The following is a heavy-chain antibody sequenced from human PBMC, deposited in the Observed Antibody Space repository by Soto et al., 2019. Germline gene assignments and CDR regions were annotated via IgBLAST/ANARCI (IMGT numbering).Heavy chain of an antibody. CDR3: ARGLPALLRFGKVKFVP. D-gene: IGHD3-10*01. Sequence: ASVKVSCKASGYTFTGYYMHWVRQAPGQGLEWMGWINPNSGGTNYAQKFQRRVTMTRDTSISTAYMELSRLRSDDTAVSYCARGLPALLRFGKVKFVPGGQGTLVAVSS. CDR2: INPNSGGT. CDR1: GYTFTGYY. J-gene: IGHJ4*02. V-gene: IGHV1-2*02.